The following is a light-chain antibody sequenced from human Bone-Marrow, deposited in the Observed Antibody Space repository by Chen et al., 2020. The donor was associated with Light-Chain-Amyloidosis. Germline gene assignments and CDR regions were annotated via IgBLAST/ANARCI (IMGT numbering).Light chain of an antibody. CDR3: QVWDRSSDRPV. CDR2: DDR. Sequence: SYVLTQPSSVSVAPGQTATIAWGGNNIGSTSVHWYQQTPGQAPRLVVYDDRDRTAGIPERLSGCNSGNTATLTISRVEAGDEADYYCQVWDRSSDRPVFGGGTKLTVL. J-gene: IGLJ3*02. V-gene: IGLV3-21*02. CDR1: NIGSTS.